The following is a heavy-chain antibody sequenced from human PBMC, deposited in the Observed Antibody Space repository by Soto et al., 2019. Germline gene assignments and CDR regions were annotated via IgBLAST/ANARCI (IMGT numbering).Heavy chain of an antibody. CDR1: GFTFSSYA. Sequence: EVQLLESGGGLVQPGGSLRLSCAASGFTFSSYAMSWVRQAPGKGLEWVSAISGSGGSTYYADSVKGRFTISRDNSKNTLYLQMNSLRAEDTAVYYCAKGKGTDIVVPPTGDNYYYYGMDVWGQGTTVTVSS. CDR2: ISGSGGST. D-gene: IGHD2-2*01. J-gene: IGHJ6*02. CDR3: AKGKGTDIVVPPTGDNYYYYGMDV. V-gene: IGHV3-23*01.